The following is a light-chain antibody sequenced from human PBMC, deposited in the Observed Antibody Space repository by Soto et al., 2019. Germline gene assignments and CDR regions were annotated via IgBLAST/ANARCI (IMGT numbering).Light chain of an antibody. J-gene: IGKJ2*01. Sequence: DIPMTQSPSTLSASVGDRVTFACRASQNINTWLAWYQQRPGKAPKLLIYKASTLKSGVPSRFSGSGSGTEFTLTISSLQPDDFATYYCQQYTSYYTFGQGTKLEI. CDR2: KAS. CDR3: QQYTSYYT. V-gene: IGKV1-5*03. CDR1: QNINTW.